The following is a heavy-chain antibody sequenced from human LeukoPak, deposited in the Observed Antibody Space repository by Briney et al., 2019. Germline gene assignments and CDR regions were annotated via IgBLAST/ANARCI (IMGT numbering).Heavy chain of an antibody. CDR3: ARPRTTVLTPLNY. V-gene: IGHV1-2*02. D-gene: IGHD4-23*01. CDR2: INPNSGGT. CDR1: GYTFTDYY. Sequence: GASVKVSCKASGYTFTDYYMHWVRQAPGQGLEWMGWINPNSGGTNYAQKFQGRVTMTRDTSITTAYMDLGSLRSDDTAVYYCARPRTTVLTPLNYWGQGALVTVSP. J-gene: IGHJ4*02.